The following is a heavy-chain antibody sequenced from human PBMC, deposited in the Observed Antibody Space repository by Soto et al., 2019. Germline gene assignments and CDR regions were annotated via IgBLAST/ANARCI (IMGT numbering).Heavy chain of an antibody. CDR1: GYTFTGYY. D-gene: IGHD3-3*01. J-gene: IGHJ6*02. CDR3: ARDSIKGFDFWSGYYTANYYYYGMDV. CDR2: INPNSGGT. Sequence: ASVKVSCKASGYTFTGYYMHWVRQAPGQGLEWMGWINPNSGGTNYAQKCQGRVTMTRDTSISTAYMELSRLRSDDTAVYYCARDSIKGFDFWSGYYTANYYYYGMDVWGQGTTVTVSS. V-gene: IGHV1-2*02.